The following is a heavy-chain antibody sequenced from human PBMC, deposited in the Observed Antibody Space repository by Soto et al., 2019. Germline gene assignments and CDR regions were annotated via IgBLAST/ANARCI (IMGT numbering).Heavy chain of an antibody. CDR1: GFTFRNYA. V-gene: IGHV3-23*01. CDR3: ANNVPSPNYYDSSNYIYYFET. Sequence: GGSLRLSCAASGFTFRNYAMSWVRQAPGKGLEWVSTISGSSGSTYYADSVKGRFTISRDNSKNTLFLQMNSLRAEDTALYYCANNVPSPNYYDSSNYIYYFETWGQGTLVTVSS. J-gene: IGHJ4*02. D-gene: IGHD3-22*01. CDR2: ISGSSGST.